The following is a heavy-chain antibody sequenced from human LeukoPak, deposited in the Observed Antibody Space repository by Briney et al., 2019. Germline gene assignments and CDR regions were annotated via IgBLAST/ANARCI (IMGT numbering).Heavy chain of an antibody. Sequence: GRSLRLSCAASGFTFSSYAMHWVRQAPGKGLEWVALISYDGTNKYYADSVKGRFTMSRDNSKSTLYLQMNSLRAEDTAVYYCARSEQQLVFDYWGQGTLVTVSS. CDR3: ARSEQQLVFDY. V-gene: IGHV3-30*04. CDR2: ISYDGTNK. D-gene: IGHD6-13*01. CDR1: GFTFSSYA. J-gene: IGHJ4*02.